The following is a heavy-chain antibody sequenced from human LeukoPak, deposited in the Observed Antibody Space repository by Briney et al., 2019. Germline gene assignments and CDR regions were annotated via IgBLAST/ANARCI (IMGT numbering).Heavy chain of an antibody. D-gene: IGHD4-17*01. CDR3: ARGNLVDYGDYEY. CDR2: IYSGGST. J-gene: IGHJ4*02. CDR1: GFTVSSNY. V-gene: IGHV3-53*01. Sequence: GGSLRLSCAASGFTVSSNYMSWVRQAPGKGLGWVSVIYSGGSTYYADSVKGRFTISRDNSKNTLYLQMNSLRAEDTAVYYCARGNLVDYGDYEYWGQGTLVTVSS.